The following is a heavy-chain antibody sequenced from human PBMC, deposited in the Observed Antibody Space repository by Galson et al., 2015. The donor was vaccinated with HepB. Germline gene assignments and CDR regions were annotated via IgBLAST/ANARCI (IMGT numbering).Heavy chain of an antibody. CDR3: ARSLSAAGRLDWFDP. V-gene: IGHV3-53*01. J-gene: IGHJ5*02. Sequence: SLRLSCAASGFTVSSNYMSWVRQAPGKGLEWVSVIYSGGSTYYADSVKGRFTISRDNSKNTLYLQMNSLRAEDTAVYYCARSLSAAGRLDWFDPWGQGTLVTVSS. CDR1: GFTVSSNY. CDR2: IYSGGST. D-gene: IGHD6-13*01.